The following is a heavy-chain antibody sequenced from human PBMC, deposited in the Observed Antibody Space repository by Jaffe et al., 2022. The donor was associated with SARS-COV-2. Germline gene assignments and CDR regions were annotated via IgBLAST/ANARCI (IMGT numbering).Heavy chain of an antibody. CDR3: AGDNNFSGMGSFDY. CDR1: GGSLSSGGYS. Sequence: QVQLQESGPGLVRPSQTVSLTCTVSGGSLSSGGYSWHWIRQHPGRGLEWIAYITHDGSTLYNPSLKSRVSISVGTSKSQFSLKLSSVTAADTAVYFCAGDNNFSGMGSFDYWGQGTLVTVSS. CDR2: ITHDGST. D-gene: IGHD3-10*01. V-gene: IGHV4-31*03. J-gene: IGHJ4*01.